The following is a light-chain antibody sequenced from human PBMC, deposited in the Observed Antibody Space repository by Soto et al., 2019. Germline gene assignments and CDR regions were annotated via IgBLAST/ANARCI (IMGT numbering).Light chain of an antibody. V-gene: IGLV2-23*01. CDR2: EAT. Sequence: QSVLTQPASVSGSPEQSITISCTGTSSDVGSYNLVSWYQQPPGKAPKVMIYEATKRPSGVSNRFSGSKSGNTASMTISGLQAEDEAEYYCCAYAGIGSVVFGGGTKVTVL. CDR1: SSDVGSYNL. CDR3: CAYAGIGSVV. J-gene: IGLJ3*02.